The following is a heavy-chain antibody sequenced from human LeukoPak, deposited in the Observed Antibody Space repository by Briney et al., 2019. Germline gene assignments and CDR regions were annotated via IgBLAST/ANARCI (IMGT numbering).Heavy chain of an antibody. CDR2: IYSGGST. J-gene: IGHJ3*02. D-gene: IGHD5-24*01. V-gene: IGHV3-66*01. CDR3: AKEMATMNAFDI. Sequence: PGGSLRLSCAASGFTVSNNYMSWVRQAPGKGLEWVSVIYSGGSTDYKDSVKDRFIISRDNSKNTLYLQMNSLRAEDTAVYYCAKEMATMNAFDIWGQGTMVTVSS. CDR1: GFTVSNNY.